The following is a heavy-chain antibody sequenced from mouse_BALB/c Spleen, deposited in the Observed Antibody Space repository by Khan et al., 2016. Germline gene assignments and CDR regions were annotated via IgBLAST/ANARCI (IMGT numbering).Heavy chain of an antibody. CDR2: ISYSGST. V-gene: IGHV3-2*02. CDR3: AYDSYYASFPY. CDR1: GYSITSDYA. J-gene: IGHJ3*01. Sequence: EVQLVESGPGLVKPSQSLSLTCTVTGYSITSDYAWNWIRQFPGNKLEWMGYISYSGSTSYNPSLKSRISITRGTSKNQFLLTLISVTTEDTATYYCAYDSYYASFPYWGQGTLVTVSA. D-gene: IGHD2-3*01.